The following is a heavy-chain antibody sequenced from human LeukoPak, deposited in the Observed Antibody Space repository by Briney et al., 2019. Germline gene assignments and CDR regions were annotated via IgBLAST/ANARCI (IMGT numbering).Heavy chain of an antibody. J-gene: IGHJ6*03. CDR3: ARDIRAYHYYYMDV. CDR1: GFTFSSYS. CDR2: ISSSSSYI. D-gene: IGHD2-2*02. Sequence: GGSLRLSCAASGFTFSSYSMNWVRQAPGKGLEWVSSISSSSSYIYYADSVKGRFTISRDNAKNTLYLQMNSLRAEDTAVYYCARDIRAYHYYYMDVWGKGTTVTVSS. V-gene: IGHV3-21*01.